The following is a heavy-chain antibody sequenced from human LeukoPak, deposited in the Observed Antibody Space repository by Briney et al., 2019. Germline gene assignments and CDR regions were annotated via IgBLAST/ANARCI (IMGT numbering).Heavy chain of an antibody. CDR2: TYYRSKWYN. Sequence: SQTLSLTCAISGDSVSSNSAAWNRIRQSPSRGLEWLGRTYYRSKWYNDYAVSVKSRITINPDTSKNQFSLQLNSVTPEDTAVYYCARDRGAYNWNPQVNYFDYWGQGTLVTVSS. J-gene: IGHJ4*02. V-gene: IGHV6-1*01. D-gene: IGHD1-20*01. CDR3: ARDRGAYNWNPQVNYFDY. CDR1: GDSVSSNSAA.